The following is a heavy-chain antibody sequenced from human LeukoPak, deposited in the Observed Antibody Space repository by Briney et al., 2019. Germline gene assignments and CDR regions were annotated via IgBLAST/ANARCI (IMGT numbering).Heavy chain of an antibody. V-gene: IGHV1-2*02. CDR2: ITPNSGGT. CDR1: GYTFSDYY. J-gene: IGHJ4*02. D-gene: IGHD2-15*01. Sequence: ASVKVSCKASGYTFSDYYIHWVRQAPGQGLEWMGWITPNSGGTKYAQRFQGRVTMTRDTSISTAYMDLSSLGSDDTAGFYCVRKSATRRTSEFDYWGQGTPVTVSS. CDR3: VRKSATRRTSEFDY.